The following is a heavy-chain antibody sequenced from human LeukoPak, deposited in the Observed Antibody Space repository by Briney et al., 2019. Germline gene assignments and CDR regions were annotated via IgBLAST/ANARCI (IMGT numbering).Heavy chain of an antibody. V-gene: IGHV4-30-4*01. CDR2: IYYSGST. CDR1: GGSIXXXXYY. J-gene: IGHJ4*02. CDR3: ARGLVAESG. D-gene: IGHD2-15*01. Sequence: LXCXVSGGSIXXXXYYXXXIXXXXGXXXEWIGYIYYSGSTYYNPSLKSRVTISVDTSKNQFSLKLSSVTAADTAVYYCARGLVAESGWGQGTLVTVSS.